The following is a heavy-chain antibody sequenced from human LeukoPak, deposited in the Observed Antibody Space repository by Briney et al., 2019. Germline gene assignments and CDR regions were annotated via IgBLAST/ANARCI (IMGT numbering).Heavy chain of an antibody. CDR3: ARLGCSSTSCHAP. CDR1: GGSFSGYY. Sequence: SETLSLTCAVYGGSFSGYYWSWIRQPPGKGLEWIGEINHSGSTNYNPSLKSRVTISVDTSKNQFSLKLSSVTAADTAVYYCARLGCSSTSCHAPWGQGTLVTVSS. D-gene: IGHD2-2*01. J-gene: IGHJ5*02. CDR2: INHSGST. V-gene: IGHV4-34*01.